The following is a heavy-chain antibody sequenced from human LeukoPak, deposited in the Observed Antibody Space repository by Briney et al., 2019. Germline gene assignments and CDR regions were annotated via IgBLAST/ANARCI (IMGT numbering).Heavy chain of an antibody. CDR3: AREGSTMVRGVLTRNWFDP. D-gene: IGHD3-10*01. J-gene: IGHJ5*02. CDR2: ISYDGSNK. CDR1: GFTFSSYA. Sequence: GGSLRLSCAASGFTFSSYAMHWVRQAPGKGLEWVAVISYDGSNKYYADSEKGRFTISRDNSKNTLYLQMNSLRAEDTAVYYCAREGSTMVRGVLTRNWFDPWGQGTLVTVSS. V-gene: IGHV3-30*04.